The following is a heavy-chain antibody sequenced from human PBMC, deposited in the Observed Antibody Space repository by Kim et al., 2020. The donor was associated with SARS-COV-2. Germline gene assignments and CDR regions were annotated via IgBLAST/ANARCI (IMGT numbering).Heavy chain of an antibody. J-gene: IGHJ4*02. CDR2: ISSSSSTI. V-gene: IGHV3-48*04. CDR3: ARDLTIFGVVIISDY. CDR1: GFTFSSYS. Sequence: GGSLRLSCAASGFTFSSYSMNWVRQAPGKGLEWVSYISSSSSTIYYADSVKGRFTISRDNAKNSLYLQMNSLRAEDTAVYYCARDLTIFGVVIISDYWGQGTLVTVSS. D-gene: IGHD3-3*01.